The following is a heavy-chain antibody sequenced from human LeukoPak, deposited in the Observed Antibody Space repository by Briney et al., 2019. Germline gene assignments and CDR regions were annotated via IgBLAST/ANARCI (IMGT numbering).Heavy chain of an antibody. V-gene: IGHV1-46*01. CDR1: GYTFTSYA. D-gene: IGHD7-27*01. Sequence: GASVKVSCKASGYTFTSYAMNWVRQAPGQGLEWMGIINPSGGSTSYAQKFQGRVTMTRDTSTSTVYMELSSLRSEDTAVYYCARDGTGDGDYWGQGTLVTVSS. CDR3: ARDGTGDGDY. CDR2: INPSGGST. J-gene: IGHJ4*02.